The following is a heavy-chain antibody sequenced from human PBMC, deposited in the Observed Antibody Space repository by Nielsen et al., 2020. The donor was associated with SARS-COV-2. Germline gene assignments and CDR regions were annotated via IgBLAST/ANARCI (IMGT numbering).Heavy chain of an antibody. J-gene: IGHJ4*02. Sequence: GESLKISCAASGFTFSSYSMNWVRQAPGKGLDWVSYISTSSRTIYYADSVKGRFTISRDNAKNSLYLQMNSLRAEDTAVYYCAKDLSRDSATIFGVVIAPAFDYWGQGTLVTVSS. D-gene: IGHD3-3*01. CDR1: GFTFSSYS. V-gene: IGHV3-48*01. CDR2: ISTSSRTI. CDR3: AKDLSRDSATIFGVVIAPAFDY.